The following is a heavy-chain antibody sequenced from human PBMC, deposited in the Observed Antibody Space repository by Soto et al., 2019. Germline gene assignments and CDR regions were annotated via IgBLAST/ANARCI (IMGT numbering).Heavy chain of an antibody. D-gene: IGHD4-17*01. Sequence: QIQLQESGPGLVKPSETLSLTCIVSGGSISSYYWSWIRQPPGKGLEWIGYIYYSGTTNYNPSLESRITISVDTSKCQFSLELYSVTAADTAVYYCARRLDYGDPRPFDYWGPGTLVTVSS. CDR1: GGSISSYY. CDR2: IYYSGTT. J-gene: IGHJ4*02. V-gene: IGHV4-59*01. CDR3: ARRLDYGDPRPFDY.